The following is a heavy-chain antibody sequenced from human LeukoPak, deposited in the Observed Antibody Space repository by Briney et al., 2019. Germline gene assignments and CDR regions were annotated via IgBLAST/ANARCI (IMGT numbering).Heavy chain of an antibody. CDR1: GFTFSSYA. CDR2: ISGSGGST. J-gene: IGHJ4*02. Sequence: GGSLRLSCAASGFTFSSYAMSWVRQAPGKGLEWVSAISGSGGSTYYADSVKGRFTISRDNSKNTLYLQMNSLRAEDTAVYYCYYYDSSGYAYIDYWGQGTLVTVSS. CDR3: YYYDSSGYAYIDY. D-gene: IGHD3-22*01. V-gene: IGHV3-23*01.